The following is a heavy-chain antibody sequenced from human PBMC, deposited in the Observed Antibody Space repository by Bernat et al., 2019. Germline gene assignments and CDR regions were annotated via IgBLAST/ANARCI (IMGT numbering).Heavy chain of an antibody. CDR3: AMNAKQWLAGFLGGFDI. CDR1: GFTFSSYW. D-gene: IGHD6-19*01. V-gene: IGHV3-7*01. Sequence: EVQLVESGGGLVQPGGSLRLSCAASGFTFSSYWMSWVRQAPGKGLEWVANIKQDGSEKYYVDSVKGRFTISRDNAKNSLYLQMNSLRAEDTAVYYCAMNAKQWLAGFLGGFDIWGQGTMVTVSS. CDR2: IKQDGSEK. J-gene: IGHJ3*02.